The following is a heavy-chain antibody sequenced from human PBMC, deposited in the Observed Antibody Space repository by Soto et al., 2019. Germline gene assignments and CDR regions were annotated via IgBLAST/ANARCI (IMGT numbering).Heavy chain of an antibody. CDR2: IYSSGST. CDR1: GVSISGYY. Sequence: SDTLCLTCTVSGVSISGYYWSWSLQPPGKGLEWIGYIYSSGSTNYSPSLKSRVTISLDTSKNQFSLKLNSVTAADTAVYYCARDRGRGFSRYGMDVWGQGTTVTVSS. V-gene: IGHV4-59*01. D-gene: IGHD5-18*01. CDR3: ARDRGRGFSRYGMDV. J-gene: IGHJ6*02.